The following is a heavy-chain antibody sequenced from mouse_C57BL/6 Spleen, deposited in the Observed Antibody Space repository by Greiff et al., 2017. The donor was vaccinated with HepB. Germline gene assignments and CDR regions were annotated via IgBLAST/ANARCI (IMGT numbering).Heavy chain of an antibody. Sequence: QVQLQQPGAELVMPGASVKLSCKASGYTFTSYWMHWVKQRPGQGLEWIGEIDASDSYTNYNQKFKGKATLTVDTSSSTAYMQLSSLTSEDSAVYYWARGAAQVFEDYWGQGTTLTVSS. CDR2: IDASDSYT. CDR3: ARGAAQVFEDY. V-gene: IGHV1-69*01. D-gene: IGHD3-2*02. CDR1: GYTFTSYW. J-gene: IGHJ2*01.